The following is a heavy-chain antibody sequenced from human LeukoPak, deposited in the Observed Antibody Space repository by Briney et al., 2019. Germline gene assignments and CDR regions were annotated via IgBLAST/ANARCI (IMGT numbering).Heavy chain of an antibody. D-gene: IGHD2-2*01. CDR2: ISAYNGNT. CDR3: ARFYCSSTSCNRGGAFDI. Sequence: ASVKVSCKASGYTFTSYGISWVRQAPGQGLEWMGWISAYNGNTNYAQKLQGRVTMTTDTSTSTAYMELRSLRSDDTAVYYCARFYCSSTSCNRGGAFDIWGQGTMVTVSS. V-gene: IGHV1-18*01. CDR1: GYTFTSYG. J-gene: IGHJ3*02.